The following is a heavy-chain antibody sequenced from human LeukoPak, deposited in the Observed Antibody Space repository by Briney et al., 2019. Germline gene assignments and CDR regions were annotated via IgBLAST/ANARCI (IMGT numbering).Heavy chain of an antibody. CDR2: INTDGSST. CDR1: GFTFSSYW. J-gene: IGHJ4*02. Sequence: GGSLRLSCAASGFTFSSYWMHWVRQAPGKGLVWVSRINTDGSSTNYADSVKGRFTISRDNAKNTLYLQMNSLRVEDTAVYYCARVMLPTRGVIPFDYWGQGTLVTVSS. CDR3: ARVMLPTRGVIPFDY. V-gene: IGHV3-74*01. D-gene: IGHD3-10*01.